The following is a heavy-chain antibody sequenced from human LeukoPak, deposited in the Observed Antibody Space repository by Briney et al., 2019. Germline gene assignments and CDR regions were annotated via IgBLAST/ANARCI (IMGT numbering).Heavy chain of an antibody. V-gene: IGHV4-39*01. CDR1: GGSISSSSYY. D-gene: IGHD3-22*01. CDR2: IYYSGST. CDR3: ARAVFLSFYYDSSGYCPYDY. J-gene: IGHJ4*02. Sequence: SETLSLTCTVSGGSISSSSYYWGWIRQPPGKGLEWIGSIYYSGSTYYNPSLKSRVTISVDTSKNQFSLKLSSVTAADTAVYYCARAVFLSFYYDSSGYCPYDYWGQGTLVTVSS.